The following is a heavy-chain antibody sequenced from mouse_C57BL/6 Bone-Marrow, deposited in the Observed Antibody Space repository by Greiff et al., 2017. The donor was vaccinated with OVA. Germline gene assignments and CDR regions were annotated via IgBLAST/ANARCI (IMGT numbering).Heavy chain of an antibody. V-gene: IGHV14-4*01. Sequence: VQLQQPGAELVRPGASVKLSCTASGFNINDDYMHWVKQRPGRGLEWIGRIDPENGGTEYASKFQGKATMTADTPSNTAYLQLSSLTSEDAAVYDCTAAYGSSPGTYWGHGTLVTVSA. CDR2: IDPENGGT. CDR1: GFNINDDY. D-gene: IGHD1-1*01. CDR3: TAAYGSSPGTY. J-gene: IGHJ3*01.